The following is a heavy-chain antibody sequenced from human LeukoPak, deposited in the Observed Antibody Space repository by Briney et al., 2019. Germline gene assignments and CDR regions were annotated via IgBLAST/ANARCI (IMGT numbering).Heavy chain of an antibody. CDR1: GGSMSSHY. CDR3: ATGATSPIPGAATYTDF. J-gene: IGHJ4*02. CDR2: IFASGRV. V-gene: IGHV4-4*07. D-gene: IGHD1-26*01. Sequence: PSETLSLTCTDSGGSMSSHYWSWIRQPAGKGLEWIGRIFASGRVNYSPSLMSRVTMSLDMSKNQVSLKLTSVTAADTAIYYCATGATSPIPGAATYTDFWGQGTLVTVSS.